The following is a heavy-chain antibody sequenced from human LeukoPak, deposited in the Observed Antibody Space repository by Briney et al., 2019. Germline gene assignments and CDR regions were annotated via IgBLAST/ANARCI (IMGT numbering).Heavy chain of an antibody. CDR2: IYYSGST. J-gene: IGHJ4*02. V-gene: IGHV4-39*07. D-gene: IGHD2-15*01. Sequence: PSETLSLTCTVSGGSISSSSYYWGWIRQPPGKGLEWIGSIYYSGSTYYNPSLKSRVTISVDTSKNQFSLKLSSATAADTAVYYCARASGGSPIDYWGQGTLVTVSS. CDR3: ARASGGSPIDY. CDR1: GGSISSSSYY.